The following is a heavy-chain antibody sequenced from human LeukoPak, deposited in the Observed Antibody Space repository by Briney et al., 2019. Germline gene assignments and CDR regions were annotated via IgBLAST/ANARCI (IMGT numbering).Heavy chain of an antibody. D-gene: IGHD6-6*01. Sequence: GASVKVSCKASGYTFTGYYMHWVRQAPGQGLEWMGWINPNSGGTNYAQKFQGRVTMTRDTSISTAYMELSRLSSDDTAVYYCARREYSSSLGTGVAFDIWGQGTMVTVSS. CDR2: INPNSGGT. J-gene: IGHJ3*02. CDR3: ARREYSSSLGTGVAFDI. CDR1: GYTFTGYY. V-gene: IGHV1-2*02.